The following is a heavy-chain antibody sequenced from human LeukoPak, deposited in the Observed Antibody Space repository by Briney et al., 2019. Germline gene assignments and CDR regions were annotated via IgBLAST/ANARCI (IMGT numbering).Heavy chain of an antibody. CDR2: IYPGDSDT. V-gene: IGHV5-51*01. D-gene: IGHD3-10*01. CDR3: ARQFGSRDYYYYYYMDV. Sequence: GESLKIPCKGSGYSFTSYWISWVRQMPGKGLEWMGIIYPGDSDTRYRPSFQGQVTISADKSISTAYLQWSSLKASDTAMYYCARQFGSRDYYYYYYMDVWGKGTTVTVSS. CDR1: GYSFTSYW. J-gene: IGHJ6*03.